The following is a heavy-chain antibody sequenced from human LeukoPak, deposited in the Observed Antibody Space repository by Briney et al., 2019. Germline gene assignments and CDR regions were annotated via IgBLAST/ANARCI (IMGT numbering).Heavy chain of an antibody. Sequence: MPSETLSLTCTVSGGSISSSSYYWSWIRQPAGKGLEWIGRIYISGSTNYNPSLKSRVTMSVDTSKNQFSLKLSSVTAADTAVYYCARDRGAWNDDGFDYWGQGTLVTVSS. CDR3: ARDRGAWNDDGFDY. D-gene: IGHD1-1*01. CDR1: GGSISSSSYY. J-gene: IGHJ4*02. CDR2: IYISGST. V-gene: IGHV4-61*02.